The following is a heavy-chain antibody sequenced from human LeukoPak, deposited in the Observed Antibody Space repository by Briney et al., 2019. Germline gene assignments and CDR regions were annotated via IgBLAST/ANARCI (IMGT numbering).Heavy chain of an antibody. CDR2: VKQDGSEK. D-gene: IGHD7-27*01. J-gene: IGHJ3*02. V-gene: IGHV3-7*03. Sequence: GGSLRLSCAASGFTFSSYWMTWVRQAPGKGLEWVANVKQDGSEKYYVDSVDGRFTISRDNARNSLSLQMNSLKTEDTAVYYCIRPLTGATRAFEIWGQGTVVTVSS. CDR3: IRPLTGATRAFEI. CDR1: GFTFSSYW.